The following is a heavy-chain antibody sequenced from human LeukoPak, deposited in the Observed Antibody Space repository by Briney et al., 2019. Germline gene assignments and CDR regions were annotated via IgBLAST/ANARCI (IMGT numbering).Heavy chain of an antibody. D-gene: IGHD3-10*01. V-gene: IGHV3-53*01. CDR2: IYSGGST. CDR1: GFTVSSNY. Sequence: GGSLRLSCAASGFTVSSNYMSWVRQAPGKGLEWVSVIYSGGSTYYADSVKGRFTISRDNSKNTLYLQMNSLRAEGTAVYYCARGNPWFGESDGMGVWGQGTTVTVSS. CDR3: ARGNPWFGESDGMGV. J-gene: IGHJ6*02.